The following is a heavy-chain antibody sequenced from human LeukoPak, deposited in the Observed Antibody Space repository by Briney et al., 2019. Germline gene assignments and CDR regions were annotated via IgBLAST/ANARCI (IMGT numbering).Heavy chain of an antibody. J-gene: IGHJ4*02. CDR1: GFTFRNYW. Sequence: GGSLRLSCAASGFTFRNYWMSWVRQAPGKGLEWVANIKQDGSEKYYADSVKGRFTVSRDNSKNTLYLQMNSLRAEDTAVYYCAKDGYVGKNFDYWGQGTLVTVSS. CDR3: AKDGYVGKNFDY. V-gene: IGHV3-7*01. CDR2: IKQDGSEK. D-gene: IGHD5-18*01.